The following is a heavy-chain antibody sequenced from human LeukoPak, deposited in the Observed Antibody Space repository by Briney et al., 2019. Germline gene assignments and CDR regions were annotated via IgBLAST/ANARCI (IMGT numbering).Heavy chain of an antibody. Sequence: ASVKVSCKASGYTFTSYAISWVRQAPGQGLEWMGRIIPIFGTANYAQKFQGRVTITTDESTSTAYMELSSLRSEDTAVYYCAREDSSGWSQFDYWGQGTLVTVSS. CDR2: IIPIFGTA. CDR1: GYTFTSYA. J-gene: IGHJ4*02. V-gene: IGHV1-69*05. CDR3: AREDSSGWSQFDY. D-gene: IGHD6-19*01.